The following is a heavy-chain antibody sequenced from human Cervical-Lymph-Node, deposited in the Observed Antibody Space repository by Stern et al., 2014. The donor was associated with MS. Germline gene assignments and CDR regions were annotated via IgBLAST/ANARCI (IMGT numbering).Heavy chain of an antibody. CDR1: GVSSNNYY. CDR3: ARIPLDCRGGDCPDALTFDY. J-gene: IGHJ4*02. V-gene: IGHV4-59*12. Sequence: QLQLQESGPGLVKPSETLSLTCTVSGVSSNNYYWSWIRQPPGKGLEWIGYMFHSGYTKYNPSLQSRVTIAVDTSKNQCSLRLDSLTAADTAVYFCARIPLDCRGGDCPDALTFDYWGQGILVTVSS. CDR2: MFHSGYT. D-gene: IGHD2-21*02.